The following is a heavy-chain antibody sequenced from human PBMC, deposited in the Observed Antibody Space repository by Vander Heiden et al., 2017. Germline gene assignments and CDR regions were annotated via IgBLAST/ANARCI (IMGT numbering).Heavy chain of an antibody. V-gene: IGHV3-21*01. CDR1: GFISKDYT. CDR2: VSRGSNYI. CDR3: ARDLGYSYGFGSDY. D-gene: IGHD5-18*01. Sequence: EVQLVESGGGLVKPGGSLRLPCAASGFISKDYTRNWVRQAPGKGLEWVSSVSRGSNYIYYADSFKGRFTISRDNAESSLYLQMNSLRAEDTAVYYCARDLGYSYGFGSDYWGQGILVTVSS. J-gene: IGHJ4*02.